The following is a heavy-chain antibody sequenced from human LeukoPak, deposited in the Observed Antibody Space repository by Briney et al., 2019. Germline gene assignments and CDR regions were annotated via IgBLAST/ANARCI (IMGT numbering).Heavy chain of an antibody. Sequence: ASVKVSCKASGGTFSSYAISWVRQAPGQGLEWMGRIIPILGIANYAQKLQGRVTMTTDTSTSTAYMELRSLRSDDAAVYYCARDSKRRQREYEGYYYYYGMDVWGQGTTVTVSS. V-gene: IGHV1-69*04. CDR1: GGTFSSYA. J-gene: IGHJ6*02. D-gene: IGHD6-25*01. CDR3: ARDSKRRQREYEGYYYYYGMDV. CDR2: IIPILGIA.